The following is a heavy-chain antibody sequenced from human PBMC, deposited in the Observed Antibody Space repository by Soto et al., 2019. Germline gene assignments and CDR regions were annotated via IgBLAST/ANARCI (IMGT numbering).Heavy chain of an antibody. Sequence: GGSLRLSCAASGFTFSSYAMSWVRQAPGKGLEWVSAISGSGGSTYYADSVKGRFTISRDNSKNTLYLQINSLRAEDTSVYYCAKTASYDSIGYYPYYYYYGMDVWGQGTTVTVSS. CDR3: AKTASYDSIGYYPYYYYYGMDV. CDR2: ISGSGGST. CDR1: GFTFSSYA. J-gene: IGHJ6*02. V-gene: IGHV3-23*01. D-gene: IGHD3-22*01.